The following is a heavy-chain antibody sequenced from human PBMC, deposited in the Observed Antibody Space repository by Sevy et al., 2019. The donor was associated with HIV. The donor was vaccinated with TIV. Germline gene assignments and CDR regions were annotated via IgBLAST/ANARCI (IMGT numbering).Heavy chain of an antibody. CDR3: ARATRSSSWLGGKNWFDP. Sequence: ASVKVSCKASGYTFTGYYMHWVRQAPGQGLEWMGWINPNSGGTNYAQKFQGRVTMTRDTSISTAYMELGRLRSDDTAVYYCARATRSSSWLGGKNWFDPWGQGTLVTVSS. CDR2: INPNSGGT. D-gene: IGHD6-13*01. J-gene: IGHJ5*02. CDR1: GYTFTGYY. V-gene: IGHV1-2*02.